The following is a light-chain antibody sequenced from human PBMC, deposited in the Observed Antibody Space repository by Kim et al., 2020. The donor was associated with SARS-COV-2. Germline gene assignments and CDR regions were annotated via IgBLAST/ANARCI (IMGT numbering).Light chain of an antibody. V-gene: IGKV4-1*01. CDR2: WAS. CDR1: QSILYSSNNKNY. CDR3: HQYYSIPPYT. J-gene: IGKJ4*01. Sequence: DIVMTQSPDSLAVSLGERATINCKSSQSILYSSNNKNYVAWYQQKPGQPPKLLIYWASTRESGVPDRFSGSGSGTDFTLTISNLQAEDVAVYYCHQYYSIPPYTFGGGTKVDIK.